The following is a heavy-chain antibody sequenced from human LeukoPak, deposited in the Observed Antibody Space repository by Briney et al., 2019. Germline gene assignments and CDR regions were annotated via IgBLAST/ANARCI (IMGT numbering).Heavy chain of an antibody. V-gene: IGHV3-21*01. Sequence: GGSLRLPCAASGFTFSSCTMNWVRQAPGKGLEWVSSISSSSNYIYYADSVKGRFTISRDNAKNSLYLQMNSLRAEDTAVYYCAREPYVSGSYYNYWGQGTLVTVSS. D-gene: IGHD3-10*01. CDR1: GFTFSSCT. CDR2: ISSSSNYI. J-gene: IGHJ4*02. CDR3: AREPYVSGSYYNY.